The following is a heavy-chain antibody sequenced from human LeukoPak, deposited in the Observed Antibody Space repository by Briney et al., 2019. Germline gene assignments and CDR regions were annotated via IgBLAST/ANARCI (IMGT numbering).Heavy chain of an antibody. V-gene: IGHV1-18*01. D-gene: IGHD5-12*01. Sequence: GASVKVSCKASGYTFTSYGISWVRQAPGQGLEWMGWISAYNGNTNYAQKLKGRVTMTTDTSTSTAYMELRSLRSDDTAVYYCARLPLSWRWLLSQRGHSNGGVWFDPWGQGTLVTVSS. CDR2: ISAYNGNT. CDR1: GYTFTSYG. CDR3: ARLPLSWRWLLSQRGHSNGGVWFDP. J-gene: IGHJ5*02.